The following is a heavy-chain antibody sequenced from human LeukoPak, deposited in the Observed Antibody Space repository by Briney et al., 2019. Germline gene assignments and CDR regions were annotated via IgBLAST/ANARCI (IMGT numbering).Heavy chain of an antibody. J-gene: IGHJ5*02. V-gene: IGHV4-39*07. D-gene: IGHD3-16*01. CDR2: IYYSGST. Sequence: RPSETLSLTCTVSGGSISSSSYYWGWIRQPPGKGLEWIGSIYYSGSTYYNPSLKSRVTISVDTSKNQFSLKLSSVTAADTAVYYCARRDYGGSEFDPWGQGTLVTVSS. CDR3: ARRDYGGSEFDP. CDR1: GGSISSSSYY.